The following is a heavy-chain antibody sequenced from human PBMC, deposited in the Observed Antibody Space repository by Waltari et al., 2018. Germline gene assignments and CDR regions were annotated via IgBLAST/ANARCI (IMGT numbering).Heavy chain of an antibody. CDR1: GFTFSSYS. V-gene: IGHV3-21*01. Sequence: EVQLVESGGGLVKPGGSLRLSCAASGFTFSSYSMNWVRQAPGKGLEWVSSISSSSSYIYYEDSVKGRFTISRDNAKNSLYLQMNSLRAEDTAVYYCARARRAAAGPFDYWGQGTLVTVSS. J-gene: IGHJ4*02. D-gene: IGHD6-13*01. CDR2: ISSSSSYI. CDR3: ARARRAAAGPFDY.